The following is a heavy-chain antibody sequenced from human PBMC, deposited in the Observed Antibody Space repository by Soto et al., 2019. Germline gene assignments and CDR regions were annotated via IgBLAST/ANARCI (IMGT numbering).Heavy chain of an antibody. CDR2: IYYSGST. D-gene: IGHD6-19*01. J-gene: IGHJ6*02. CDR1: FGYVRSISFY. CDR3: GGVSGWGDYYGMDV. Sequence: SETLSLICTFPFGYVRSISFYSGSFRRPPGKGLEWIGNIYYSGSTYYNPSLKSRVTISVDTSKNQFSLKLSSVTAADTAVYYFGGVSGWGDYYGMDVWGQGTTVT. V-gene: IGHV4-39*01.